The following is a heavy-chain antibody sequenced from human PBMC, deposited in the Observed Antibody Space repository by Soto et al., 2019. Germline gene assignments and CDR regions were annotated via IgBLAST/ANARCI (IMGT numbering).Heavy chain of an antibody. CDR1: GSSIRSGGHY. Sequence: PSETLSLTCTFSGSSIRSGGHYWSWIRQPPGKGLEWIGYIHYSAGTYSNPSLKSRVSISLDTSMNQFSLKLSSVTAADTAVYYCAREPPGPAFYDYWGQGTLVTVSS. CDR2: IHYSAGT. V-gene: IGHV4-30-4*01. D-gene: IGHD3-3*02. CDR3: AREPPGPAFYDY. J-gene: IGHJ4*02.